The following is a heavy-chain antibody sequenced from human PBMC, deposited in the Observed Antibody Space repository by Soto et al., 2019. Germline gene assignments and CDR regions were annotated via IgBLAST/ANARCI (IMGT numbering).Heavy chain of an antibody. V-gene: IGHV3-23*01. Sequence: GGSLRVSCVASVFIFSDYAMTWVRQAPGKGLEWVATISASGGNIEYTDSLKGRFTISRDNSKNTLYLQLNGLTADDTAVHYCAKVAGGLGYFDLWGRGTLVTVSS. CDR2: ISASGGNI. D-gene: IGHD3-16*01. CDR3: AKVAGGLGYFDL. J-gene: IGHJ2*01. CDR1: VFIFSDYA.